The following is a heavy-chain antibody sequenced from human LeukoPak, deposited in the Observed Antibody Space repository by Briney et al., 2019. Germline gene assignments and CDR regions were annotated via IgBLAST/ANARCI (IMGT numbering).Heavy chain of an antibody. CDR1: GFSLSTSGMR. D-gene: IGHD2-15*01. V-gene: IGHV2-70*04. CDR3: ARTYCSGGSCSLFDY. Sequence: SGPALVKPTQTLTLTCTFSGFSLSTSGMRVSWIRQPPGKALEWLARIDWDDDKFYSTSLKARLTIYKDTSKNQVVLTMTNMDPVDTATYYCARTYCSGGSCSLFDYWGQGTLVTVSS. J-gene: IGHJ4*02. CDR2: IDWDDDK.